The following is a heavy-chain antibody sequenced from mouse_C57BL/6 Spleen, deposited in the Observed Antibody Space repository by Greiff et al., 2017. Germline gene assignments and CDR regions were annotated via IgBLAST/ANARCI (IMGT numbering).Heavy chain of an antibody. CDR2: ISYDGSN. D-gene: IGHD2-4*01. CDR3: ARVFDDYDWYFDV. CDR1: GYSITSGYY. V-gene: IGHV3-6*01. Sequence: ESGPGLVKPSQSLSLTCSVTGYSITSGYYWNWIRQFPGNKLEWMGYISYDGSNNYNPSLKNRISITRDTSKNQFFLKLNSVTTEDTATYYCARVFDDYDWYFDVWGTGTTVTVSS. J-gene: IGHJ1*03.